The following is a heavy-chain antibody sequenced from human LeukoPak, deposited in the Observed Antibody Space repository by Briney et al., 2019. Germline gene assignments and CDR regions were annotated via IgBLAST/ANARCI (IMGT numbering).Heavy chain of an antibody. D-gene: IGHD3-22*01. J-gene: IGHJ4*02. CDR1: GYTFTSYD. Sequence: ASVKVSCKASGYTFTSYDINWVRQPTGQGLEWMGWMHPNSGNTGYAQKFQGGVTMTRNTSISTAYMELSSLRSEDTAVHHCARSYYDSSGSLFFDYWGQGTLVTVSS. V-gene: IGHV1-8*01. CDR3: ARSYYDSSGSLFFDY. CDR2: MHPNSGNT.